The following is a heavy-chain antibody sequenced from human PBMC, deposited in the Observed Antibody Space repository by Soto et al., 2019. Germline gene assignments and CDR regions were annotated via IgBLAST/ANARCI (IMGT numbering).Heavy chain of an antibody. D-gene: IGHD2-8*01. CDR2: ISTFNSHT. Sequence: QVQLLQSGAEVKKPGASVKVSCKASGYTFTSYGISWVRQAPGQGLEWMGWISTFNSHTDYAQKVQGRVAMTTDRSTGTAYMELRSLRSDDTAVYYCARGPLDYPIPDFDYWGQGTLVTFSS. V-gene: IGHV1-18*01. J-gene: IGHJ4*02. CDR1: GYTFTSYG. CDR3: ARGPLDYPIPDFDY.